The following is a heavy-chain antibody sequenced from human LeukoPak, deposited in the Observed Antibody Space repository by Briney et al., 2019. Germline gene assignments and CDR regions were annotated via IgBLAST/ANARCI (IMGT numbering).Heavy chain of an antibody. CDR1: GYTFTSYG. CDR3: ARSNCGGDCGWFDP. D-gene: IGHD2-21*02. V-gene: IGHV1-69*04. CDR2: IIPILGIA. J-gene: IGHJ5*02. Sequence: GASVKVSCKASGYTFTSYGISWVRQAPGQGLEWMGRIIPILGIANYAQKFQGRVTITADKSTSTAYMELSSLRSEDTAVYYCARSNCGGDCGWFDPWGQGTLVTVSS.